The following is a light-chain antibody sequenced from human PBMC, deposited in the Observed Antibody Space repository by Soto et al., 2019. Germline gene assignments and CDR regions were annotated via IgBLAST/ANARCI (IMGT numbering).Light chain of an antibody. CDR3: QQYNNWPPQLT. CDR2: GAS. J-gene: IGKJ4*01. Sequence: EIVMTQSPATLSVSPGERATLSCRASQSVSSNLAWYQQKPGQAPRLLIYGASTRATGIAARLSGSGSGKEFTLTISSLQAEDFAVSFYQQYNNWPPQLTFGGGTKVEIK. CDR1: QSVSSN. V-gene: IGKV3-15*01.